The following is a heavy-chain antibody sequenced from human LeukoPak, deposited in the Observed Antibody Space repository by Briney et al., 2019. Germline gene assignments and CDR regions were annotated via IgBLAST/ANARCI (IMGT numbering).Heavy chain of an antibody. CDR1: GFTFSSYA. CDR2: ISGSGGST. D-gene: IGHD1-26*01. J-gene: IGHJ4*02. CDR3: AKATSLDSGSYFSFGSFDY. Sequence: SGGSLRLSCAASGFTFSSYAMSWVRQAPGKGLEWVSAISGSGGSTYYADSVKGRFTISRDNSKNTLYLQMNSLRAEDTAVYYCAKATSLDSGSYFSFGSFDYWGQGTLVTVSS. V-gene: IGHV3-23*01.